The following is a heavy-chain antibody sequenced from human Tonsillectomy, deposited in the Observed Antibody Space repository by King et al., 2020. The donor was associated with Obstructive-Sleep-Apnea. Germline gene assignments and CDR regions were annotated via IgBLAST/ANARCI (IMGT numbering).Heavy chain of an antibody. CDR2: FDPLDGET. CDR3: ATDRYLRYYFDY. D-gene: IGHD2-2*02. CDR1: GYTLIELS. J-gene: IGHJ4*02. V-gene: IGHV1-24*01. Sequence: QLVQSGAEVKKPGASVKVSCKLSGYTLIELSMHWVRQAPGKGLEWMGGFDPLDGETAYAQKFQGRVTMTEDTSTDTAYIELSSLSCDDTAVYYCATDRYLRYYFDYWGQGTLVTVSS.